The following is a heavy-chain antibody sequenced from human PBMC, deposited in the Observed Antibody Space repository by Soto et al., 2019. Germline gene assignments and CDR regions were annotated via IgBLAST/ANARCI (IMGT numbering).Heavy chain of an antibody. CDR2: INPSGGST. Sequence: GASVKVSCKASGYTFTSYYMHWVRQAPGQGREWMGIINPSGGSTSYAQKFQGRVTMTRDTSTSTVYMELSSLRSEDTAVYYCARAYDFWSGYPHYGMDVWGQGTTVTVSS. J-gene: IGHJ6*02. V-gene: IGHV1-46*01. D-gene: IGHD3-3*01. CDR1: GYTFTSYY. CDR3: ARAYDFWSGYPHYGMDV.